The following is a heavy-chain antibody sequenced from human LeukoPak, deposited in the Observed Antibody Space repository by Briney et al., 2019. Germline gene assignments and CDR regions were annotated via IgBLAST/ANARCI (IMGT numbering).Heavy chain of an antibody. D-gene: IGHD3-16*01. V-gene: IGHV4-39*07. CDR3: ARDRRSYAFYYMDV. CDR1: GGSISSSSHY. J-gene: IGHJ6*03. Sequence: PSETLSLTCTVSGGSISSSSHYWGWIRQPPGKGLEWIGSIYYSGSTYYNPSLKSRVTISVDTSKNQFSLKLSSVTAADTAVYYCARDRRSYAFYYMDVWGKGTTVTVSS. CDR2: IYYSGST.